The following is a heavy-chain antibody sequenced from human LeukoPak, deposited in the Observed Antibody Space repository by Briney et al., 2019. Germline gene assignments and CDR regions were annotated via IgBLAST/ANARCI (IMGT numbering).Heavy chain of an antibody. V-gene: IGHV3-23*01. CDR2: ISDSGGST. J-gene: IGHJ4*02. CDR3: GKGGLYCGSTTCYSFDY. Sequence: PGGSLRLSCAASGFTFSIYAMSWVRQAPGKGLEWVSGISDSGGSTYYADSVKGRFTISRDNFKNTLYLQVNSLSAEDTAVYYCGKGGLYCGSTTCYSFDYWGQGTLVTVSS. CDR1: GFTFSIYA. D-gene: IGHD2-2*02.